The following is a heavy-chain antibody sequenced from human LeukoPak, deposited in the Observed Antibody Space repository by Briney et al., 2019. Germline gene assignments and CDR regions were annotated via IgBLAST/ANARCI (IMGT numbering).Heavy chain of an antibody. Sequence: SETLSLTCPVSGGSIRSSSYYWSWIRQPPGKGLEWIGTIYYSGKTYYNPSLQSRLTISVDTSKNQFSLKLTSVIAADTAVYCCARHRPPDYSSTWYPRLYYFDQWGQGTLVTVSS. CDR2: IYYSGKT. V-gene: IGHV4-39*01. D-gene: IGHD6-13*01. CDR1: GGSIRSSSYY. CDR3: ARHRPPDYSSTWYPRLYYFDQ. J-gene: IGHJ4*02.